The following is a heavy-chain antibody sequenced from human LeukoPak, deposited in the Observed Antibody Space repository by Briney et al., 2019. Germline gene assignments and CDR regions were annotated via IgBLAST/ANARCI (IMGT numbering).Heavy chain of an antibody. CDR1: GGSVSSSNYH. Sequence: SETLSLTCTVSGGSVSSSNYHWAWIRQSPGMGLEWIGTLYSTGITSQNPDASLKSRVTLSVDTSRNQFSLELRSLTAADTAIYCASIPGSRTSWFHFDNWGQGTLVTVSS. V-gene: IGHV4-39*01. CDR3: ASIPGSRTSWFHFDN. D-gene: IGHD1-14*01. J-gene: IGHJ4*02. CDR2: LYSTGIT.